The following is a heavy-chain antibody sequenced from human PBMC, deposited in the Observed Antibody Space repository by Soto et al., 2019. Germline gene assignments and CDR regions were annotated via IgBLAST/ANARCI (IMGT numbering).Heavy chain of an antibody. Sequence: EVQVVESGGGLVQPGGSLRLSCEGSGFTFSTYNMDWVRQAPGKGLEWVSYITNTGGTIYYADSVRGRFTISRDNAKNTLFLQMNSLRDDDTAVYYCARDDNRGFDMDVWGQGTTVTVSS. V-gene: IGHV3-48*02. CDR1: GFTFSTYN. CDR2: ITNTGGTI. CDR3: ARDDNRGFDMDV. J-gene: IGHJ6*02.